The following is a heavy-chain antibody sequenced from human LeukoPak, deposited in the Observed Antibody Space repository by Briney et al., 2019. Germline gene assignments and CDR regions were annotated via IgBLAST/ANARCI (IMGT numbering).Heavy chain of an antibody. CDR1: GYSFTSYW. V-gene: IGHV5-51*01. D-gene: IGHD4/OR15-4a*01. CDR3: ARRVLGTGVDY. J-gene: IGHJ4*02. CDR2: IFPGGSHI. Sequence: GESLKISCKGSGYSFTSYWIGWVRQMPGKGLEWMGIIFPGGSHITYSPSFQGQVTISVDKSISTAYLQWSSLKASDTAIYYCARRVLGTGVDYWGQGALVTVSS.